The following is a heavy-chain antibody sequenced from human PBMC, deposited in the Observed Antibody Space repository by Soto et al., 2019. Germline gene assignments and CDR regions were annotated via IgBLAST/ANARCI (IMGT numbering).Heavy chain of an antibody. Sequence: SGPTLVNPTQTLTLTCTFSGLSLSTSGVGVGWIRQPPGKALEWLALIYWDDDKRYSPSLKSRLTITKDTSKNQVVLTMTNMDPVDTATYYCAHPVQGLGYCSGGSCPYYFDYWGQGALVTVSS. CDR2: IYWDDDK. V-gene: IGHV2-5*02. D-gene: IGHD2-15*01. CDR1: GLSLSTSGVG. CDR3: AHPVQGLGYCSGGSCPYYFDY. J-gene: IGHJ4*02.